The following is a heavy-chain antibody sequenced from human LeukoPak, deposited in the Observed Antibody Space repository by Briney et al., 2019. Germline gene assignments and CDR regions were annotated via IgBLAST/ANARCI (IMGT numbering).Heavy chain of an antibody. D-gene: IGHD1-1*01. CDR2: ISTYNGNT. CDR3: ARDQLSRGVWFDP. Sequence: ASVKVSCKAFGGTFSNYAITWVRQAPGQGLEWMGWISTYNGNTNYAQKLQGRVTMTTDTSTSTAYMELRSLRSDDTAVYYCARDQLSRGVWFDPWGQGTLVTVSS. J-gene: IGHJ5*02. V-gene: IGHV1-18*01. CDR1: GGTFSNYA.